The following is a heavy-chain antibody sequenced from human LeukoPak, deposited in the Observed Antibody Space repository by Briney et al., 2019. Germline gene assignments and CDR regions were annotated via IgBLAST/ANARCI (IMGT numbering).Heavy chain of an antibody. CDR3: ARNRDLGPAEYFQH. Sequence: ASVKVSCKASGYTFTSYGISWVRQAPGQGLEWMGWISAYNGNTNYAQKLQGRVTMTTDTSTSTAYMELRSLRSEDTAVYYCARNRDLGPAEYFQHWGQGTLVTVSS. CDR1: GYTFTSYG. V-gene: IGHV1-18*01. CDR2: ISAYNGNT. D-gene: IGHD2/OR15-2a*01. J-gene: IGHJ1*01.